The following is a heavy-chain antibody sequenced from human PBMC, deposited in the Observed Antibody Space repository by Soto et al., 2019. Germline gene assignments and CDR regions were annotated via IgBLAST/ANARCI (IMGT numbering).Heavy chain of an antibody. CDR1: GGTFSSYA. CDR3: ARDRSGWYDL. V-gene: IGHV1-18*01. D-gene: IGHD6-19*01. CDR2: ISPHNGNA. Sequence: ASVKVSCTASGGTFSSYAISWVRQAPGQGLEWMGWISPHNGNAKYAQKFQDRVTMTADTAASTVYMELRSLRSDDSAVFYCARDRSGWYDLWGQGNLVTVSS. J-gene: IGHJ1*01.